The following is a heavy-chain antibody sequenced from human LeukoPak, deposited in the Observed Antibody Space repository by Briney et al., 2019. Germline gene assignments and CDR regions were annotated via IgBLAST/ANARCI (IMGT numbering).Heavy chain of an antibody. CDR2: IYTSGST. CDR3: ARARATYYYGSGRLPLRAFDI. D-gene: IGHD3-10*01. V-gene: IGHV4-61*02. J-gene: IGHJ3*02. CDR1: GGSISSGTYF. Sequence: SETLSLTCTVSGGSISSGTYFWTWIRQPAGKGLEWIGRIYTSGSTNYNPSLESRVTISVDTSENQFSLKLSSVTAADTAVYYCARARATYYYGSGRLPLRAFDIWGQGTMVTVSS.